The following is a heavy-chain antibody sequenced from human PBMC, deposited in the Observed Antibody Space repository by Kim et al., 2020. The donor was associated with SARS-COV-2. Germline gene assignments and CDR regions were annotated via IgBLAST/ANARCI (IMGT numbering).Heavy chain of an antibody. CDR1: GFTFSSYE. Sequence: GGSLRLSCAASGFTFSSYEMNWVRQAPGKGLEWLSYISRSGATIDYTDSVKGRFTMSRDNTQNSLSLQMDSLSVDDTAIYYCAREQTTSGFVYWGQGTLV. CDR3: AREQTTSGFVY. D-gene: IGHD6-19*01. J-gene: IGHJ4*02. V-gene: IGHV3-48*03. CDR2: ISRSGATI.